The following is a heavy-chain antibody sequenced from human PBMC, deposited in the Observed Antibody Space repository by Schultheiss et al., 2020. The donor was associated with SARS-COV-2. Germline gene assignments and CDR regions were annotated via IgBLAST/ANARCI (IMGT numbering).Heavy chain of an antibody. V-gene: IGHV3-21*01. CDR3: ARDLRFGPPGDHRSGYP. CDR1: GFTFSSYS. D-gene: IGHD3-22*01. J-gene: IGHJ5*02. CDR2: ISSSSSYI. Sequence: GGSLRLSCAASGFTFSSYSMNWVRQAPGKGLEWVSSISSSSSYIYYADSVKGRFTISRDNAKNSLYLQMNSLRAEDTAVYYCARDLRFGPPGDHRSGYPWGQGTLVTVSS.